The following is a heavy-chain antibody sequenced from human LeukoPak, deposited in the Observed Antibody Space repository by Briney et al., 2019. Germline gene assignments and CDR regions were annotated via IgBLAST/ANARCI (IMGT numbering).Heavy chain of an antibody. D-gene: IGHD1-1*01. Sequence: GGSLSLSCAVYGCSVSSNYMSWVRQAPGKGLEWVSVMYSGGSTYYADSVKGRFTISGDNSKNTLYLQMNSLRAEDAAVYYCARDLGREFDYWGQGTLVTVSS. V-gene: IGHV3-53*01. J-gene: IGHJ4*02. CDR3: ARDLGREFDY. CDR1: GCSVSSNY. CDR2: MYSGGST.